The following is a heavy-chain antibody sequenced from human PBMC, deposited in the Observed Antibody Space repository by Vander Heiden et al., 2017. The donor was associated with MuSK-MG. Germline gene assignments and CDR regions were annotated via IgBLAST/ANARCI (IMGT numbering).Heavy chain of an antibody. Sequence: QLQLQESGPGLVKPSETLSLTCTVSGGSISSRSYYWGWIRQPPGKGLEWIGSIYYSGSTYYNPSRKSRVTISVDTSKNQFSMKLSSVTAADTAVYYCARHAPSSGWQYYFDYWGQGTLVTVSS. V-gene: IGHV4-39*01. D-gene: IGHD6-19*01. CDR2: IYYSGST. CDR1: GGSISSRSYY. CDR3: ARHAPSSGWQYYFDY. J-gene: IGHJ4*02.